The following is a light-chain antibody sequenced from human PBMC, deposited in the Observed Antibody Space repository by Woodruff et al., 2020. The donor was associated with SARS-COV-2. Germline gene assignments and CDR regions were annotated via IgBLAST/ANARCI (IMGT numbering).Light chain of an antibody. J-gene: IGKJ2*01. Sequence: VPKLLIYVASTLQSGVPSRFSGSGSGTDFTLTINSLEAEDAATYYCHQSSILPYTFGQGTKLEIK. CDR3: HQSSILPYT. V-gene: IGKV1-27*01. CDR2: VAS.